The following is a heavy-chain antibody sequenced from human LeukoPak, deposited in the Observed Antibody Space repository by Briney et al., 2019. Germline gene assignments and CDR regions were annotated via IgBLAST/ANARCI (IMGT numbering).Heavy chain of an antibody. CDR2: IYSGGST. D-gene: IGHD3-10*01. Sequence: GGSLRLSCAASGFTFSSYGMHWVRQAPGKGLEWVSVIYSGGSTYYADSVKGRFTISRDNSKNTLYLQMNSLRAEDTAVYYCARYGNSYYYGPGGMDVWGQGTTVTVSS. CDR1: GFTFSSYG. J-gene: IGHJ6*02. CDR3: ARYGNSYYYGPGGMDV. V-gene: IGHV3-66*01.